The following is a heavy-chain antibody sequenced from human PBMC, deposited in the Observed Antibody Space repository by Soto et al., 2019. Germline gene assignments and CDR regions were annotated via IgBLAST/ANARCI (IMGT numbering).Heavy chain of an antibody. CDR2: TYYRSKWYN. CDR1: GDSVSSNSAA. J-gene: IGHJ6*02. D-gene: IGHD1-7*01. Sequence: SQTLSLTCVISGDSVSSNSAAWNWIRQSPSRGLEWLGRTYYRSKWYNDYAVSVKSRITINPDTPKNQFSLQLNSVTPEDTAVYYCARDRSGTTTNDYYYYGMDVWGQGTTVTVSS. V-gene: IGHV6-1*01. CDR3: ARDRSGTTTNDYYYYGMDV.